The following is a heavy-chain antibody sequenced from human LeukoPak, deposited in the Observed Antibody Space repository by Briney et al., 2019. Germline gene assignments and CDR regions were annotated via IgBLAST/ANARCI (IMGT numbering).Heavy chain of an antibody. CDR3: ARGVGRFLEWSPCGFDY. CDR2: ISSSSSYI. J-gene: IGHJ4*02. V-gene: IGHV3-21*01. CDR1: GFTFSSYS. D-gene: IGHD3-3*01. Sequence: PGGSLRLSCAASGFTFSSYSMNWVRQAPGKGLEWVSSISSSSSYIYYADSVKGRFTISRDNAKNSLYLQMNSLRAEDTAVYYCARGVGRFLEWSPCGFDYWGQGTLVTVSS.